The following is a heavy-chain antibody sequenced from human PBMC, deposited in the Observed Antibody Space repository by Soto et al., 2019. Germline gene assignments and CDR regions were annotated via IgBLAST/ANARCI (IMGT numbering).Heavy chain of an antibody. J-gene: IGHJ4*02. Sequence: PSETLSLTCSVSGGSVSDKTYYWSWIRQPPGKRLEWIGYVYYSGTTNYNPSLKSLGTISVDLSKNLFSLRLSFVTTADTALYYCARPTAVPNTLRSRYFFDYWGQGTLVTVSS. V-gene: IGHV4-61*01. CDR3: ARPTAVPNTLRSRYFFDY. CDR1: GGSVSDKTYY. D-gene: IGHD4-17*01. CDR2: VYYSGTT.